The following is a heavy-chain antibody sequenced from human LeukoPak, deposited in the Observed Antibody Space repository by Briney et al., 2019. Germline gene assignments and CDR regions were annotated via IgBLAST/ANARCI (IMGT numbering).Heavy chain of an antibody. J-gene: IGHJ3*02. CDR1: GYTFTSYD. CDR3: ARYCSGGSCYGSDAFDI. CDR2: MNPNSGNT. D-gene: IGHD2-15*01. V-gene: IGHV1-8*01. Sequence: ASVKASCKASGYTFTSYDINWVRQATGQGLEWMGWMNPNSGNTGYAQKFQGRVTMTRNTSISTAYMELSSLRSEDTAVYYCARYCSGGSCYGSDAFDIWGQGTMVTVSS.